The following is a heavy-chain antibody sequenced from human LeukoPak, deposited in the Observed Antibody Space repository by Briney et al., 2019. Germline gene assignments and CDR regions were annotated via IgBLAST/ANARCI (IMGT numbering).Heavy chain of an antibody. CDR3: ARVTGGNYYGSGRSFDY. D-gene: IGHD3-10*01. CDR1: GGSIRSSYYY. V-gene: IGHV4-39*01. J-gene: IGHJ4*02. Sequence: SETLSLTCTVSGGSIRSSYYYWGWIRQPPGKGLEWIGSIYDSGSTYYNPSLKSRVTISVDTSKNQFSLKLNSVTAADTAVYYCARVTGGNYYGSGRSFDYWGQGTLVTVS. CDR2: IYDSGST.